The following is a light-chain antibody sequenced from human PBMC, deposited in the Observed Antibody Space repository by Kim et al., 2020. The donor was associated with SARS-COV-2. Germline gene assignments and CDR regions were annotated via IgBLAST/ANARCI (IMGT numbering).Light chain of an antibody. CDR2: RDN. CDR1: KN. Sequence: KNVHWYQQKPGQAPVLVIYRDNDRPSRIPERFSGSNSGNTAILTISRAQAGDEADYYCQVWDTDSSTYVFGTGTKVTVL. V-gene: IGLV3-9*01. J-gene: IGLJ1*01. CDR3: QVWDTDSSTYV.